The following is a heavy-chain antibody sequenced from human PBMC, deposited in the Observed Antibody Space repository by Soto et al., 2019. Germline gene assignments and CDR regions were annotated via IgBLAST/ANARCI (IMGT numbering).Heavy chain of an antibody. CDR1: GFSLSTSGVG. D-gene: IGHD6-6*01. V-gene: IGHV2-5*01. Sequence: QGTLKESGPTLVKPTQTLTLTCSFSGFSLSTSGVGVGWIRQPPGKALEWLAHIYWSGDEHYRPSLKSRLSITKDTSKNQVVLTMTNMDPVDTATYYCALGLAARAVFAFDIWGQGTMVTVSS. J-gene: IGHJ3*02. CDR2: IYWSGDE. CDR3: ALGLAARAVFAFDI.